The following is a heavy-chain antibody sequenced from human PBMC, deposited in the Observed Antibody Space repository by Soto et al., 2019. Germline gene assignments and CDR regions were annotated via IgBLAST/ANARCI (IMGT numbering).Heavy chain of an antibody. CDR3: ARVRERRITMVRGVMTLFDY. J-gene: IGHJ4*02. CDR1: GGSISSGDYY. CDR2: IYYSGST. V-gene: IGHV4-30-4*01. D-gene: IGHD3-10*01. Sequence: PSETLSLTCTVSGGSISSGDYYWSWIRQPPGKGLEWIVYIYYSGSTYYNPSLKSRVTISVDTSKNQFSLKLSSVTAADTAVYYCARVRERRITMVRGVMTLFDYWGQGTLVTVSS.